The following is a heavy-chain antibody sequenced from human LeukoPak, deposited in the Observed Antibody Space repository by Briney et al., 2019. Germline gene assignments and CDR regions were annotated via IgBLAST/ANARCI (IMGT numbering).Heavy chain of an antibody. J-gene: IGHJ6*02. CDR3: AREGFLDIYGGETLPWYYGMDV. D-gene: IGHD4-23*01. CDR2: ISAYNGNT. Sequence: RWASVKVSCKASGYTFTSYGISWVRQAPEQGLEWMGWISAYNGNTNYAQKLQGRVTMTTDTSTSTAYMELRSLRSDDTAVYYCAREGFLDIYGGETLPWYYGMDVWGQGTTVTVSS. CDR1: GYTFTSYG. V-gene: IGHV1-18*01.